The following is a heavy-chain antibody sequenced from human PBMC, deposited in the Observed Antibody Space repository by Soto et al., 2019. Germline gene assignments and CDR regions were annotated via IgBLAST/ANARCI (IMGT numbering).Heavy chain of an antibody. Sequence: HPWGSLRLSCAASGFTFTTYWMTCVRQAPWRGLEWVANIKEDGSEKYYADSVKGRFTISRDNAKNSLYLQMDSLRVEDRAVYYCARDNMIVGQMDYWGQGTQVTVSS. CDR3: ARDNMIVGQMDY. J-gene: IGHJ4*02. D-gene: IGHD3-22*01. CDR2: IKEDGSEK. CDR1: GFTFTTYW. V-gene: IGHV3-7*03.